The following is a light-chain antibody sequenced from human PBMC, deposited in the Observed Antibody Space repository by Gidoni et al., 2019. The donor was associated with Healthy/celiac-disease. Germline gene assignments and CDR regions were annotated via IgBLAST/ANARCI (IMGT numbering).Light chain of an antibody. CDR1: SLRSYY. Sequence: SSELTQDPAVSVALGQTVRITCQGDSLRSYYAIWYQQKPGQAPVLVIYDKNNRPSGIPDRFSGSSSGNTASLTITGAQAEDEADYYCNSRDSSGNHVVFGGGTKLTV. J-gene: IGLJ2*01. CDR3: NSRDSSGNHVV. V-gene: IGLV3-19*01. CDR2: DKN.